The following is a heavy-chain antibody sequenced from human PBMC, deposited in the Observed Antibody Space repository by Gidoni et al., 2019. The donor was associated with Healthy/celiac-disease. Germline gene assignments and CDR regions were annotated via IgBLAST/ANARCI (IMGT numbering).Heavy chain of an antibody. D-gene: IGHD3-10*01. V-gene: IGHV4-39*07. Sequence: QLQLQESGPGLVKPSETLSLTCTVSGGSISSSSYYWGWIHQPPGKGLEWIGSIYYSGSTYYNPSLKSRVTISVDTSKNQFSLKLSSVTAADTAVYYCARVKGSGDTYFDYWGQGTLVTVSS. CDR3: ARVKGSGDTYFDY. J-gene: IGHJ4*02. CDR1: GGSISSSSYY. CDR2: IYYSGST.